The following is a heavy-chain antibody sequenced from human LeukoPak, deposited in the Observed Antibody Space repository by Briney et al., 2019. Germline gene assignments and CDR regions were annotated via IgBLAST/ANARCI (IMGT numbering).Heavy chain of an antibody. V-gene: IGHV4-59*01. Sequence: PSETLSLTCTVSGGSISSYYWSWIRQPPGKGLEWIGYIYYSRSTNYNPSLKSRVTISVDTSKNQFSLKLSSVTAADTAMYYCARVPLYWQDPFDLWGQGTLVTVSS. J-gene: IGHJ5*02. CDR3: ARVPLYWQDPFDL. CDR1: GGSISSYY. D-gene: IGHD2-8*02. CDR2: IYYSRST.